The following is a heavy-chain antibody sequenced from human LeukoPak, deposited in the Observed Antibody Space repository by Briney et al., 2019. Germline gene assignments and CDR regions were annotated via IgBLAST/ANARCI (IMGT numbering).Heavy chain of an antibody. D-gene: IGHD2-2*01. CDR1: GYSISTGYF. CDR3: ARHRRYCGNTSCWPFDY. Sequence: SETLSLTCAVSGYSISTGYFWGWIRQPPGKGLEWIGSLYHSGTTYYNPSLKSQVTTSVDTSKNQFSLRLTSVTAADTAVYYCARHRRYCGNTSCWPFDYWGQGTLVSVSS. J-gene: IGHJ4*02. V-gene: IGHV4-38-2*01. CDR2: LYHSGTT.